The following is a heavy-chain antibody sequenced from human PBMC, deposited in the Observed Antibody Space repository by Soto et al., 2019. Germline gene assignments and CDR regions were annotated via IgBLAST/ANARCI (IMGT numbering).Heavy chain of an antibody. V-gene: IGHV3-23*01. CDR2: ISGSGGST. D-gene: IGHD3-3*01. CDR3: AKDEERITIFGVVIIHDY. CDR1: GFTFSSYA. J-gene: IGHJ4*02. Sequence: GGSLRLSCAASGFTFSSYAMSWVRQAPGKGLEWVSAISGSGGSTYYADSVKGRFTISRDNSKNTLYLQMNSLRAEDTAVYYCAKDEERITIFGVVIIHDYWGQGTLVTVSS.